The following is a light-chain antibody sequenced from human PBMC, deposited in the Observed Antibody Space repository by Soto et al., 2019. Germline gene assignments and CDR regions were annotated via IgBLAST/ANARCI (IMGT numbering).Light chain of an antibody. CDR3: QQYYSYPLT. CDR1: QSISSY. Sequence: IQMTQSPSSLSASTGDRVTITCRASQSISSYLAWYQQKPGKAPKLLIYAASTLESGVPSRFSGSGSGTDFTLTISCLQSEDFATYYCQQYYSYPLTFGGGTKVDIK. V-gene: IGKV1-8*01. J-gene: IGKJ4*01. CDR2: AAS.